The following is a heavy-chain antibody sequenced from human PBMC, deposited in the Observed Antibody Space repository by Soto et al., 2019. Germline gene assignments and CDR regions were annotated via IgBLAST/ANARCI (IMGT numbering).Heavy chain of an antibody. CDR2: ISGSGYAT. V-gene: IGHV3-23*01. J-gene: IGHJ6*02. D-gene: IGHD2-15*01. CDR3: AEEETVVVTYYYHYGMEG. Sequence: EVQLLESGGGLVQPGGSLRLSCAASGFTFSSYAMSWVRQAPGMGLEWVSVISGSGYATYYADSVKGRFTVSRDNSNNAVDLQMNSRRAEDTAVYYCAEEETVVVTYYYHYGMEGWGQGTTVTVS. CDR1: GFTFSSYA.